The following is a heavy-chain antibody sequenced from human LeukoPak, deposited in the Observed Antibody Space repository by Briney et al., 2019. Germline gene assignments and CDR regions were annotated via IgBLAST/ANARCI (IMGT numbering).Heavy chain of an antibody. CDR3: ARGAIRYFDWLPSAEYFQH. J-gene: IGHJ1*01. CDR1: GYTFTGYY. D-gene: IGHD3-9*01. V-gene: IGHV1-2*04. CDR2: INPNSGGT. Sequence: ASVKVSCKASGYTFTGYYMHWVRQAPGQGLEWMGWINPNSGGTNYAQKFQGWVTMTRDTSISTACMELSRLRSDDTAVYYCARGAIRYFDWLPSAEYFQHWGQGTLVTVSS.